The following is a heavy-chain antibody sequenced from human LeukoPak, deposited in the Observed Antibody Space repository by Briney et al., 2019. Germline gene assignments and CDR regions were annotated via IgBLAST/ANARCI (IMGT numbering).Heavy chain of an antibody. CDR3: AKDRSYGDYYFDY. CDR2: ISGSGGST. V-gene: IGHV3-23*01. Sequence: GGSLRLSCAASGFTFSSYAMSWVRQAPGKGLEWVSAISGSGGSTYYADSVKGRFTISRDNSKNTPYLQMNSLRAEDTAVYYCAKDRSYGDYYFDYWGQGTLVTVSS. CDR1: GFTFSSYA. D-gene: IGHD4-17*01. J-gene: IGHJ4*02.